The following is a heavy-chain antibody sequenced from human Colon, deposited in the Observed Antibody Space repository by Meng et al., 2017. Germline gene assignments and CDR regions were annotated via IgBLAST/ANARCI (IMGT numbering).Heavy chain of an antibody. Sequence: SETLSLTCSVSGGSISAYYWTWIRQPAGKGLEWMGRITASGNTNYNPSLKSRLTMSIDTPKNQFSLRLTSVTAADTAVYFCATTWGGLRNPFHNWGPGTMVTVSS. CDR3: ATTWGGLRNPFHN. CDR1: GGSISAYY. J-gene: IGHJ3*02. CDR2: ITASGNT. D-gene: IGHD3-16*01. V-gene: IGHV4-4*07.